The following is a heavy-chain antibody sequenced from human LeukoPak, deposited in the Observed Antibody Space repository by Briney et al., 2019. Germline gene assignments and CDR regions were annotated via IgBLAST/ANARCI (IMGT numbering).Heavy chain of an antibody. D-gene: IGHD6-13*01. V-gene: IGHV4-39*01. CDR1: GGSISSSSYY. J-gene: IGHJ5*02. CDR3: ASSISSSWARGFDP. CDR2: IYYSGST. Sequence: SETLSLTCAVSGGSISSSSYYWGWIRQPPGKGLEWIGSIYYSGSTYYNPSLKSRVTISVDTSKNQFSLKLSSVTAADTAVYYCASSISSSWARGFDPWGQGTLVTVSS.